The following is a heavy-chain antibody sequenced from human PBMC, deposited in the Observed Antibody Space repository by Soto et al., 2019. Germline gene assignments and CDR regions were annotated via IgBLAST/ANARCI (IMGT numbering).Heavy chain of an antibody. V-gene: IGHV4-59*08. Sequence: SETLSLTCTVSGGSIGSYYWSWIRQPPGKGLEWIGYIYYSGSTNYNPSLKSRVTISVDTSKNQFSLKLSSVTAADTAVYYCARSDYGSGSYGAPDYYYYYMDVWGKGTTVTVSS. J-gene: IGHJ6*03. CDR2: IYYSGST. D-gene: IGHD3-10*01. CDR1: GGSIGSYY. CDR3: ARSDYGSGSYGAPDYYYYYMDV.